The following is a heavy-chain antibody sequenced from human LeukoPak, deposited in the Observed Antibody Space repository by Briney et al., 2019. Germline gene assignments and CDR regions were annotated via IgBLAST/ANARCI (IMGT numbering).Heavy chain of an antibody. Sequence: GSLRLSCAVPGLTLSNVWMDWVRQAPGKGLEWVGRIRSQTAGGTTDFAAPVKGRFSISRDDSKNSLYLQMNSLTSEDTAVYYCAHGSAQYYEYWGQGTLVTVSS. CDR1: GLTLSNVW. D-gene: IGHD2-15*01. J-gene: IGHJ1*01. V-gene: IGHV3-15*07. CDR2: IRSQTAGGTT. CDR3: AHGSAQYYEY.